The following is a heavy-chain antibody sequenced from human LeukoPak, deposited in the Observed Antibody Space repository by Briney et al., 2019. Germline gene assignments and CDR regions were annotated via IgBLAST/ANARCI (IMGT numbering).Heavy chain of an antibody. D-gene: IGHD2-2*01. J-gene: IGHJ5*02. V-gene: IGHV6-1*01. CDR3: ARRLTQYDCFDP. Sequence: SQTLSLTCAISGDSVSSNSVTWNWPRHSPSRGLEGLARTYYRSTWYNDYAVSVRGRITVNPDTSKNQFSLHLNSVTPEDTAVYYCARRLTQYDCFDPWGQGILVTVSS. CDR1: GDSVSSNSVT. CDR2: TYYRSTWYN.